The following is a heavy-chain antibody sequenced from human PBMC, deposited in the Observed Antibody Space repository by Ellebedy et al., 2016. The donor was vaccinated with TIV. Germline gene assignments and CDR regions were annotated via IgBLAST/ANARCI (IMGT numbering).Heavy chain of an antibody. Sequence: SETLSLTCAVYGGSFTGYYYSWIRQPPGKGLEWIGEINQSGSATYNPCLKGRVTISVDMSKNQFSLRLRSVTAADTAVYYCAEGRSGWYYFDYWGQGTLVTVSS. J-gene: IGHJ4*02. D-gene: IGHD6-19*01. V-gene: IGHV4-34*01. CDR1: GGSFTGYY. CDR3: AEGRSGWYYFDY. CDR2: INQSGSA.